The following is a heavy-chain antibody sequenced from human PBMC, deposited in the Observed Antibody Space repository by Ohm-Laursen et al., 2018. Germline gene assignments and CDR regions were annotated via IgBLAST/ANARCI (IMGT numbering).Heavy chain of an antibody. J-gene: IGHJ4*02. V-gene: IGHV4-61*08. CDR3: ARLPHGNYRYNFDY. Sequence: SETLSLTCTVSGGSISSGGYYWSWIRQHPGKGLEWIGYIYYSGSTNYNPSLRTRLTMSVDTSKNRFSLRLSSVTAEDTAVYYCARLPHGNYRYNFDYWGQGLLVTVSS. CDR2: IYYSGST. CDR1: GGSISSGGYY. D-gene: IGHD4-11*01.